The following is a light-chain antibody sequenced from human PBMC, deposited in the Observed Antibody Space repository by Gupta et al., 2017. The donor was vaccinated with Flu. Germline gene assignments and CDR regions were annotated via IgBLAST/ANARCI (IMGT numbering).Light chain of an antibody. CDR2: QAS. J-gene: IGKJ1*01. CDR1: QSISIW. CDR3: QQYNSYSRT. V-gene: IGKV1-5*03. Sequence: DIQMTQSPSSLSASVGDTVTIACRASQSISIWLAWYQQKPGKAPKLLIYQASRLESGVPSRFSGSGSGTDFTLTISSLQPDDFATYYCQQYNSYSRTFGQGTKVEIK.